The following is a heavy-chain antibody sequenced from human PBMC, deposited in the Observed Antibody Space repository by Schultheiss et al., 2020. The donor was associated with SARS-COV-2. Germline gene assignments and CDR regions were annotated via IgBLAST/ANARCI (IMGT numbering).Heavy chain of an antibody. Sequence: SETLSLTCTVSGVSVSTYCWNWIRQPPGKGLEWIGSIYYSGTTYYNPSLKSRVTMSVDTSTNQFSLKLSSVTVADTAVYYCTRLGRQTSASYPDYWGQGTLVTVSS. D-gene: IGHD2-2*01. CDR1: GVSVSTYC. J-gene: IGHJ4*02. CDR2: IYYSGTT. V-gene: IGHV4-39*01. CDR3: TRLGRQTSASYPDY.